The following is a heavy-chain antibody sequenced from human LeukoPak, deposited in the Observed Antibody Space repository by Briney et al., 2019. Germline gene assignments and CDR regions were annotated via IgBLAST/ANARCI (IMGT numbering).Heavy chain of an antibody. CDR3: ARVRSSASLWSSSVYGIDV. CDR1: GYTFTSYD. Sequence: ASVRVSCKASGYTFTSYDINWVRQAPGQGLEWMGWMNPNSGNTGYAQKLQGRVTMTRNTSISTAYTELSSLRSEDTALYYCARVRSSASLWSSSVYGIDVWGQGTTVTVSS. D-gene: IGHD2-2*01. V-gene: IGHV1-8*01. CDR2: MNPNSGNT. J-gene: IGHJ6*02.